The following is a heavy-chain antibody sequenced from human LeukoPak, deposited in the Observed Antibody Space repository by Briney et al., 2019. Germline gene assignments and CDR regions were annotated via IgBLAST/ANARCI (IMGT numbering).Heavy chain of an antibody. Sequence: GGSLRLSCATSGFTFSTYAMTWVRQAPGKGLEWVSAIDIYGTKTNYADSVKGRFTISRDDSKNTLYLQMNSLRGEDTAIYYCARDYKADFWGQGTLVTVSS. D-gene: IGHD3-10*01. V-gene: IGHV3-23*05. CDR3: ARDYKADF. J-gene: IGHJ4*02. CDR1: GFTFSTYA. CDR2: IDIYGTKT.